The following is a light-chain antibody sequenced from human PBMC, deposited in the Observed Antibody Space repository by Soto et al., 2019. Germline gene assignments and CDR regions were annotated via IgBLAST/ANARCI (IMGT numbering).Light chain of an antibody. Sequence: QVTTSPSTLSSSKGDRVTITFRASQSSSTGLAWYQQKPGKAPNLLIYDASTLGSGVPSRYSGGGSATEFSLTVICLQPDDFATYYCHRSTTVRTFGEGTKLEIK. CDR1: QSSSTG. V-gene: IGKV1-5*01. CDR2: DAS. J-gene: IGKJ4*02. CDR3: HRSTTVRT.